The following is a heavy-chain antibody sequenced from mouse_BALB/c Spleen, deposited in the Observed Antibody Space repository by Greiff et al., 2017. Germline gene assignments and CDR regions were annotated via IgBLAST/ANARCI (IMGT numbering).Heavy chain of an antibody. J-gene: IGHJ4*01. CDR1: GFSLTSYG. Sequence: VKLQESGPSLVQPSQSLSITCTVSGFSLTSYGVHWVRQSPGKGLEWLGVIWRGGSTDYNAAFMSRLSITKDNSKSQVFFKMNSLQADDTAIYYCAKNGLLNYAMDYWGQGTSVTVSS. CDR2: IWRGGST. CDR3: AKNGLLNYAMDY. D-gene: IGHD6-2*01. V-gene: IGHV2-5-1*01.